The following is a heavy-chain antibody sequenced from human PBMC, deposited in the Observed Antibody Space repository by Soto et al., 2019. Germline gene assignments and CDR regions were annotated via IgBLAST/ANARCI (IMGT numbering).Heavy chain of an antibody. CDR2: ISAYNSNT. D-gene: IGHD7-27*01. Sequence: QGQLVQSGAEVKKPGASVKVSCKASGYTFTDFGISRVRQAPGQGLEWMGWISAYNSNTNYAQKVQGRVTMTTDTSTSTSYMELRNLTSDDTAVYYCARDSGNLGNWAYFFDYWGQGTLVTVSS. V-gene: IGHV1-18*01. J-gene: IGHJ4*02. CDR3: ARDSGNLGNWAYFFDY. CDR1: GYTFTDFG.